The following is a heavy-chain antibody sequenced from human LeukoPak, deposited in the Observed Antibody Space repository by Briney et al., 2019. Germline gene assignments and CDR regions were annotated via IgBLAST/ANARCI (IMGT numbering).Heavy chain of an antibody. V-gene: IGHV3-23*01. CDR3: AKDQDIVVVPAAMDY. CDR1: GFTFSGYA. Sequence: GSLRLSCAASGFTFSGYAMTWVRQAPGKGLGWVSAASGNGGGTYYADSVKGRFTISRDNSKNTLYLQMNSLRAEDTAVYYCAKDQDIVVVPAAMDYWGQGTLVTVSS. CDR2: ASGNGGGT. J-gene: IGHJ4*02. D-gene: IGHD2-2*01.